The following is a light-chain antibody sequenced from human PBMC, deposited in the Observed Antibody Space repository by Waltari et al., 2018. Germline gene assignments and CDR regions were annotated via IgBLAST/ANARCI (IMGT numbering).Light chain of an antibody. J-gene: IGKJ1*01. Sequence: IVMTQSPLPLPVTPGEQASLSCRSRQSLLHSDGYNYLDWYVQKPGQSPQLLIHATSNRAPGVPDRFSGSGSGTDFTLKISRVEAEDVGVYYCMQALQTPRTFGQGTRVEVK. CDR2: ATS. V-gene: IGKV2-28*01. CDR1: QSLLHSDGYNY. CDR3: MQALQTPRT.